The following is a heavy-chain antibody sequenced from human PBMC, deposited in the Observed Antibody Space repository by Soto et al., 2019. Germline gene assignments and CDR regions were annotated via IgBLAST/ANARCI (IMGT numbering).Heavy chain of an antibody. J-gene: IGHJ6*02. CDR1: GFTFSSYG. V-gene: IGHV3-30*18. CDR2: ISYDGSNK. CDR3: AKDRAVWRFLEWLTSYYYYGMDV. D-gene: IGHD3-3*01. Sequence: PGGSLRLSCAASGFTFSSYGMHWVRQAPGKGLEWVAVISYDGSNKYYADSVKGRFTISRDNSKNTLYLQMNSLRAEDTAVYYCAKDRAVWRFLEWLTSYYYYGMDVWGQGTTVTVSS.